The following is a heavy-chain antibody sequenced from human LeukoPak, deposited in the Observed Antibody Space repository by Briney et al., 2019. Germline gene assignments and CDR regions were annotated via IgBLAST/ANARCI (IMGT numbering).Heavy chain of an antibody. Sequence: GGSLRLSCAASGFTFSSYGMHWVRQAPGKGLEWVAVISYDGSNKYYADSVKGRFTISRDNSKNTLYLQMNSLRAEDTAVYYCAKIAVAVQKSQMGNDYWGQGALVTVSS. CDR1: GFTFSSYG. CDR3: AKIAVAVQKSQMGNDY. V-gene: IGHV3-30*18. J-gene: IGHJ4*02. D-gene: IGHD6-19*01. CDR2: ISYDGSNK.